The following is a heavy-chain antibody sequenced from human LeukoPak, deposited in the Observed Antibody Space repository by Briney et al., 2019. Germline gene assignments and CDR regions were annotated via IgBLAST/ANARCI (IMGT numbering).Heavy chain of an antibody. D-gene: IGHD3-10*01. CDR1: GYTFTSYV. V-gene: IGHV1-8*01. CDR2: MNPNSGNT. Sequence: ASVKVSCKASGYTFTSYVINWVRQATGQGLEWMGWMNPNSGNTGYAQKFQGRVTMTRNTSISTAYMELSSLRSEDTAVYYCARGRALWFGLRNFDYWGQGTLVTVSS. J-gene: IGHJ4*02. CDR3: ARGRALWFGLRNFDY.